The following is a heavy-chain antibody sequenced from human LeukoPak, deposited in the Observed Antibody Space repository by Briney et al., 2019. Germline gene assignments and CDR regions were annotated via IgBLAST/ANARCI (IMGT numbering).Heavy chain of an antibody. CDR1: GFTFYMYA. D-gene: IGHD4-11*01. CDR2: MCGTAGCT. CDR3: ARETTYSNYAGWFDY. J-gene: IGHJ4*02. Sequence: PGGSLRLSCPASGFTFYMYAMSWVRQAPGKGLEWVASMCGTAGCTFYPDSVKGRFTISRDNAKNSLYLQMNSLRAEDTAVYYCARETTYSNYAGWFDYWGQGTLVTVSS. V-gene: IGHV3-23*01.